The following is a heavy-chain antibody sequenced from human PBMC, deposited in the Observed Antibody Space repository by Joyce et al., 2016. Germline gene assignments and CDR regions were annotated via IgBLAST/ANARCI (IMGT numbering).Heavy chain of an antibody. Sequence: VHLVQSGAEVKEPGASVKVSCKASGYTFTGFYVHWVRQAPGQGLEWMGMINTMGGGTTYAQKFQGSVTLTRDTAANTHYMELTSLTSDDTAVFYCARDLTGSGWYYFDHWGQGTLVTVSS. CDR3: ARDLTGSGWYYFDH. J-gene: IGHJ4*02. V-gene: IGHV1-46*01. CDR2: INTMGGGT. D-gene: IGHD6-19*01. CDR1: GYTFTGFY.